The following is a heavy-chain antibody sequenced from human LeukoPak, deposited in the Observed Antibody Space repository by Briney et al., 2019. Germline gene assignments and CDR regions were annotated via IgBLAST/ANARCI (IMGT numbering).Heavy chain of an antibody. CDR1: GFTFSSYA. CDR3: AKDARVTMIVGYDY. J-gene: IGHJ4*02. V-gene: IGHV3-23*01. D-gene: IGHD3-22*01. Sequence: PGGSLRLSCAASGFTFSSYAMSWVRQAPGKGLEGVSAISGSGGSTYYADSVKGRFTISRDNSKNTLYLQMNSLRAEDTAVYYCAKDARVTMIVGYDYWGQGTLVTVSS. CDR2: ISGSGGST.